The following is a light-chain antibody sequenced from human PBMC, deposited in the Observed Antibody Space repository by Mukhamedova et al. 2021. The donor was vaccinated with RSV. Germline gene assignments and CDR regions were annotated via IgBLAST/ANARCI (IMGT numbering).Light chain of an antibody. Sequence: QWYQHRPGRSPTLLMFDASQRISGVPDRFSGSIDSSSTTAYLTIAGVQPEDEADYYCQSYDPVNRVLFGGGTKLTVL. CDR3: QSYDPVNRVL. V-gene: IGLV6-57*01. CDR2: DAS. J-gene: IGLJ3*02.